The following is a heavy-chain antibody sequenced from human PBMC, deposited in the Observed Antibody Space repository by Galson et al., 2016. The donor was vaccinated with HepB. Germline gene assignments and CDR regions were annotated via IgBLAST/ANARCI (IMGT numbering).Heavy chain of an antibody. V-gene: IGHV4-4*02. CDR3: ATLFSGTHRGTYSNYYDLDV. D-gene: IGHD1-26*01. CDR1: GGSISSSKW. CDR2: IHHSGST. Sequence: SETLSLTCAVSGGSISSSKWWSWVRQSPEKGLEWIGEIHHSGSTNFNPSLKSRVTMSVDKSKNQFSLKLSSVTAADTAVYYCATLFSGTHRGTYSNYYDLDVWGQGTTVTVSS. J-gene: IGHJ6*02.